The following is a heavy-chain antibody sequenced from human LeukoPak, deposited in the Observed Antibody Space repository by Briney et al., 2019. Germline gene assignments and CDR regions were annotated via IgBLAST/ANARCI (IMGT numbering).Heavy chain of an antibody. V-gene: IGHV4-38-2*01. CDR3: AGTSSMVRGVIGGFLRY. CDR2: IYHSGST. J-gene: IGHJ4*02. CDR1: GYSISSGYY. Sequence: PSETLSLTCAVSGYSISSGYYWGWIRQPPGKGLEWIGSIYHSGSTYYNPSLKSRVTISVDTSKNQFSLKLSSVTAADTAVYYCAGTSSMVRGVIGGFLRYWGQGTLVTVSS. D-gene: IGHD3-10*01.